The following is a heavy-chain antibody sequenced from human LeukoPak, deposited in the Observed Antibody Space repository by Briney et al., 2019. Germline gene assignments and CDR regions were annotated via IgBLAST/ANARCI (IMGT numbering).Heavy chain of an antibody. V-gene: IGHV4-30-4*01. J-gene: IGHJ1*01. CDR1: GGSISSGEYY. CDR2: IYYSGST. Sequence: SETLSLACTVSGGSISSGEYYWSWIRQPPGKGLEWIGYIYYSGSTYYNPSLKSRVTISVDTSKNQFSLKLSSVTAADTAVYYCARAGSTTVTEYFQHWGQGTLVTVSS. D-gene: IGHD4-17*01. CDR3: ARAGSTTVTEYFQH.